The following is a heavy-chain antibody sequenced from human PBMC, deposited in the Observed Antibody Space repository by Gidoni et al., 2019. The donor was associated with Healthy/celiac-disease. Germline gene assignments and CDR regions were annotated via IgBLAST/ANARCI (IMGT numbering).Heavy chain of an antibody. V-gene: IGHV4-39*01. Sequence: QLQLQESGPGLVKPSETLSPTCTVSGGSISSSSYYWGWIRQPPGKGLGWIGSIYYSGSTYYNPSLKSRVTISVDTYKNQFSLKLGSVTAADTAVYYCARLREYDYVWGSYRFDYWGQGTLVTVSS. CDR3: ARLREYDYVWGSYRFDY. CDR2: IYYSGST. CDR1: GGSISSSSYY. J-gene: IGHJ4*02. D-gene: IGHD3-16*02.